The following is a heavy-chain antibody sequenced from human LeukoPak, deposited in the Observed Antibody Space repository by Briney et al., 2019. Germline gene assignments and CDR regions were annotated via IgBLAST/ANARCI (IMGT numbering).Heavy chain of an antibody. CDR3: ARDTYSSGWYIDY. CDR2: ISPTGSTT. V-gene: IGHV3-74*01. CDR1: GFSFSGHW. D-gene: IGHD6-19*01. J-gene: IGHJ4*02. Sequence: PGGSLRLSCTASGFSFSGHWMHWARQLPGKGLVWVSRISPTGSTTSYADSVKGRFTVSRDNAKNTLYLQVNNLRAEDTAVYYCARDTYSSGWYIDYWGQGTLVTVSS.